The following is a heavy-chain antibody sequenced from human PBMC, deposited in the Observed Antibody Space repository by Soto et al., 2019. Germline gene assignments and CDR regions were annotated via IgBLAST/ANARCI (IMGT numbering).Heavy chain of an antibody. Sequence: ASVKVSCKASGYTFTSYAMHWVRQAPGQRLEWMGWINAGNGNTKYSQKFQGRVTITRDTSAITAYMELSSLRSEDTAVYYCARVGIVSYYYYYGMDVWGQGTTVTVSS. CDR2: INAGNGNT. CDR3: ARVGIVSYYYYYGMDV. D-gene: IGHD3-22*01. J-gene: IGHJ6*02. CDR1: GYTFTSYA. V-gene: IGHV1-3*01.